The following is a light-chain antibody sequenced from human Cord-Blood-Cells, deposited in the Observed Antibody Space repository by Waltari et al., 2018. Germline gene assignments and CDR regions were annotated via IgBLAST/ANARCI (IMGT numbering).Light chain of an antibody. CDR3: QQANSFPPWT. J-gene: IGKJ1*01. CDR1: QGISSW. CDR2: AAS. V-gene: IGKV1D-12*01. Sequence: DIQMTQSPSSVSASVGDRVTITCRASQGISSWLALYQQKPGKAPKLLIYAASSFQSGVPSRFSGSGSGTDFTLTISSLQPEDFATYYCQQANSFPPWTFGQGTKVEIK.